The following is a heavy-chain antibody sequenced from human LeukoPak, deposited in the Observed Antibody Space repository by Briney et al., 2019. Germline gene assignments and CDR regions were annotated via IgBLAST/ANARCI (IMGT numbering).Heavy chain of an antibody. V-gene: IGHV4-34*01. CDR1: GGSFSGYY. J-gene: IGHJ6*03. Sequence: SSETLSLTCAVYGGSFSGYYWSWIRQPPGKGLEWIGEINHSGSTNYNPSLKSRVTISVDTSKNQFSLKLSSVTAADTAVYYCARTAIRWYYYYMDVWGKGTTVTVSS. CDR3: ARTAIRWYYYYMDV. D-gene: IGHD4-23*01. CDR2: INHSGST.